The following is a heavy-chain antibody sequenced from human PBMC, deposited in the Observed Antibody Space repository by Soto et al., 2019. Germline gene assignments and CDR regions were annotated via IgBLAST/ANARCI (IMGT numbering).Heavy chain of an antibody. CDR3: ARGDFWSGYYPYFDY. J-gene: IGHJ4*02. Sequence: SETLSLTCTVSGGSISRYYWTWIRQPPGKGLEWIGYIYYSGSTNYNPSLKSRVTISLDTSKNQFSLKLSSVTAADTAVYYCARGDFWSGYYPYFDYWGQGTLVTVPS. V-gene: IGHV4-59*01. CDR2: IYYSGST. D-gene: IGHD3-3*01. CDR1: GGSISRYY.